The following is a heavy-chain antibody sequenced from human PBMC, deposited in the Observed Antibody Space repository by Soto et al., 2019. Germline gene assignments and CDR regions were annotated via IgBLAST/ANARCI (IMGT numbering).Heavy chain of an antibody. CDR2: ITSSGSTT. CDR1: GFTFSDYY. D-gene: IGHD5-18*01. J-gene: IGHJ4*02. CDR3: ARERYSYGPYYFDY. Sequence: RFSCAASGFTFSDYYMSWIRQAPGKGLEWVSSITSSGSTTYYTDSVKGRFTISRDNAKNSLYLQMNSLRAEDTAVYYCARERYSYGPYYFDYWGQGTLVTVSS. V-gene: IGHV3-11*01.